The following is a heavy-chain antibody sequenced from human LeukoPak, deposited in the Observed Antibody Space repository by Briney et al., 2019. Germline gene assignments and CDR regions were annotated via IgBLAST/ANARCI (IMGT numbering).Heavy chain of an antibody. CDR2: ISSSSSYI. J-gene: IGHJ4*02. CDR1: GFTFSSYS. V-gene: IGHV3-21*01. D-gene: IGHD1-26*01. Sequence: GGSLRLSCAASGFTFSSYSMNWVRQAPGKGLEWVSSISSSSSYIYYADSVKGRFTISRDNAKNSLYLQMNSLRAEDTAAYYCASGSYYDSEGDYWGQGTLVTVSS. CDR3: ASGSYYDSEGDY.